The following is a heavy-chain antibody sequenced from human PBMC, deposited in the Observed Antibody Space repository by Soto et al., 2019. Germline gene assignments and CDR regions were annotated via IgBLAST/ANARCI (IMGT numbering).Heavy chain of an antibody. CDR2: ISYDGSNK. CDR1: GFTFSSYA. D-gene: IGHD6-13*01. CDR3: ARYLQQPDV. J-gene: IGHJ6*02. Sequence: QVHLVESGGGVVQPGRSLRLSCAASGFTFSSYAMHWVRKAPGKGLEWVAVISYDGSNKYYADSVKGRFTISRDNSKNTLYLQMISLRAEDTTVYYCARYLQQPDVWGQGTTVTVSS. V-gene: IGHV3-30-3*01.